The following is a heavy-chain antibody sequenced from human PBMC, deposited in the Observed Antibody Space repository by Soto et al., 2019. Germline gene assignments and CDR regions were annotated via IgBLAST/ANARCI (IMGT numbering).Heavy chain of an antibody. CDR3: ARVGITGTSYYFDY. Sequence: SETLCLTCTVSGGSISSYYWSWIRQPPGKGLEWIGYIYYSGSTNYNPSLKSRVTISVDTSKNQFSLKLSSVTAADTAVYYCARVGITGTSYYFDYWGQGTLVTVSS. J-gene: IGHJ4*02. CDR2: IYYSGST. D-gene: IGHD1-20*01. CDR1: GGSISSYY. V-gene: IGHV4-59*01.